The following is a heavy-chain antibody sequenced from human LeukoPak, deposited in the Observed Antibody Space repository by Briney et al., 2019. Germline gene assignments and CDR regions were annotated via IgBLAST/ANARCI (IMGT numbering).Heavy chain of an antibody. CDR3: AGYGDYPY. V-gene: IGHV3-69-1*01. D-gene: IGHD4-17*01. CDR1: GFHFSAYD. Sequence: GGSLRLSCAASGFHFSAYDMHWVRQAPGEGLEWVAYFGHSGTIYYADSVRGRLTISRDNAKNSLRLQMNSLRADDTAVYYCAGYGDYPYWGQGTPVTVSS. CDR2: FGHSGTI. J-gene: IGHJ4*02.